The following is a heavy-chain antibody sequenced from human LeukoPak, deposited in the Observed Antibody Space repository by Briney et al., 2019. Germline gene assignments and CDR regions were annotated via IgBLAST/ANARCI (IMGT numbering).Heavy chain of an antibody. CDR3: ATDRNSGKYYDY. V-gene: IGHV3-7*01. CDR1: GFTFSSYW. CDR2: INHNGNVN. Sequence: GGSLRLSCAVSGFTFSSYWMNWARQAPGKGLEWVASINHNGNVNYYVDSVKGRFTISRDNSKDTLYLQMNSLRAEDTAVYYCATDRNSGKYYDYWGQGTLVTVSS. J-gene: IGHJ4*02. D-gene: IGHD1-26*01.